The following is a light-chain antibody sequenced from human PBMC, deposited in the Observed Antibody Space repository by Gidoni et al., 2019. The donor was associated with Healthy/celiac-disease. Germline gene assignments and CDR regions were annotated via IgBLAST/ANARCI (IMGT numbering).Light chain of an antibody. CDR2: DAS. V-gene: IGKV3-11*01. CDR1: QSVSSY. Sequence: EIVFTQSPATLSLSPGERATLSCRASQSVSSYLAWYQQKPGQAPRLLIYDASNRATAIPARFSGSGSGTDFTLTISSLEPEDVAVYYCQQRSNWPPYTFGQGTKLEIK. CDR3: QQRSNWPPYT. J-gene: IGKJ2*01.